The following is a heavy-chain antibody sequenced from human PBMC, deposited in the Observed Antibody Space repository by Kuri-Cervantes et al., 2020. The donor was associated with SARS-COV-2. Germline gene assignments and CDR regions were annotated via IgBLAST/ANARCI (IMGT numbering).Heavy chain of an antibody. Sequence: GESLKISCAASGFTFSSYSMNWVRQAPGKGLEWVSYISSSSSTIYYADSVKGRFTISRDNAKNSLYLQMNSLRAEDTAVYYCARDCSSTSCYFGSAGDFDYWGQGTLVTVSS. CDR1: GFTFSSYS. V-gene: IGHV3-48*01. D-gene: IGHD2-2*01. J-gene: IGHJ4*02. CDR2: ISSSSSTI. CDR3: ARDCSSTSCYFGSAGDFDY.